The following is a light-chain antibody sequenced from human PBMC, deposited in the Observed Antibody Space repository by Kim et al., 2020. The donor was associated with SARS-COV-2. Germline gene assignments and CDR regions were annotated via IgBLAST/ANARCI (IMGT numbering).Light chain of an antibody. CDR2: DND. V-gene: IGLV1-51*01. J-gene: IGLJ3*02. CDR3: GTWDSNLSAGV. CDR1: SSNIGRNY. Sequence: GQKVTISCSGSSSNIGRNYVSWYQQLPGTAPKLLIHDNDERPSGVPDRFSASKSGTSATLDITGLQTGDEADYFCGTWDSNLSAGVFGGGTRLTVL.